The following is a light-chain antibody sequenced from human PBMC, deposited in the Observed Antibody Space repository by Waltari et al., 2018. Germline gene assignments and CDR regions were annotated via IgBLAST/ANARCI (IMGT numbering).Light chain of an antibody. CDR2: AAS. CDR3: QQSYSTPRT. J-gene: IGKJ1*01. V-gene: IGKV1-39*01. Sequence: DIQMTQSPPSLSASVGDRVNITCRASQGISSYLSWYQQKPGKAPNLLIYAASSLQSGVPSRFSGSGSGTDFTLTISSLQPEDFATYYCQQSYSTPRTFGQGTRVEIK. CDR1: QGISSY.